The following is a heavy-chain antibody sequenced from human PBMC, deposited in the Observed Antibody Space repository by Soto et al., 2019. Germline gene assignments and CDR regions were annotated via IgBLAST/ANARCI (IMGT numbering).Heavy chain of an antibody. CDR3: ARDGVAPGLYFDH. CDR1: GFTVSDYL. V-gene: IGHV3-7*05. J-gene: IGHJ4*02. D-gene: IGHD3-10*01. CDR2: IKYDGAEK. Sequence: PGGSLRLSYAASGFTVSDYLRNWVRQTPGKGLEWVASIKYDGAEKTYVDSVKGRFTISRDNPKNSVYLQMASLRAEDTAVYYCARDGVAPGLYFDHWGQGTPVTVSS.